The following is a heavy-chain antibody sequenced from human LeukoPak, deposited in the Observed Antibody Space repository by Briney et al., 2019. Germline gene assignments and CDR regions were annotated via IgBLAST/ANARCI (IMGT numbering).Heavy chain of an antibody. V-gene: IGHV1-2*02. D-gene: IGHD5-12*01. CDR3: ASGAFAEQLRLVEDYFDY. Sequence: ASVKVSCKASGYTCTGYYMHWVRQAPGQGLEWMGWINPNSGGTNYAQKFQGRVTMTRDTSISTAYMELSRLRSDDTAVYYCASGAFAEQLRLVEDYFDYWGQGTLVTVSS. CDR2: INPNSGGT. J-gene: IGHJ4*02. CDR1: GYTCTGYY.